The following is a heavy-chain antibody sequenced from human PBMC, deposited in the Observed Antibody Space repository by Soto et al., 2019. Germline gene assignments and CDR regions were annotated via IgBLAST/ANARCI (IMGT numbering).Heavy chain of an antibody. CDR3: ARASLDSSGYYDYYYGMDV. CDR2: IIPIFGTA. V-gene: IGHV1-69*13. Sequence: SVKVSCKASGGTFSSYAISWVRQAPGQGLEWMGGIIPIFGTANYAQRFQGRVTITADESTSTAYMELSSLRSEDTAVYYCARASLDSSGYYDYYYGMDVWGQGTTVTVSS. D-gene: IGHD3-22*01. CDR1: GGTFSSYA. J-gene: IGHJ6*02.